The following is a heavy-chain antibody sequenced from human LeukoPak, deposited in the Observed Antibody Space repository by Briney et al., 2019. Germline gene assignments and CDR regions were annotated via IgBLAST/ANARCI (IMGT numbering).Heavy chain of an antibody. D-gene: IGHD2-15*01. V-gene: IGHV3-23*01. J-gene: IGHJ4*02. Sequence: PGGSLRLSCAASGFTFSSYAMSWVRQAPGKGLEWVSAIGGSGGSTYYADSVKGRFTISRDNSKNTLYLQMNSLRAEDTAVYYCAKKSSVVVVAATKDYWGQGTLVTVSS. CDR3: AKKSSVVVVAATKDY. CDR2: IGGSGGST. CDR1: GFTFSSYA.